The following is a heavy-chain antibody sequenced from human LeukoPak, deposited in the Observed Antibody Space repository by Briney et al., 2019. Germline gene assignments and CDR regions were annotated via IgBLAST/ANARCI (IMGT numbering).Heavy chain of an antibody. Sequence: GGSLRLSCTASGFFFGDYAMSWFRQAPGKGLEWVGFIRSNPYGGTTEYAASVRGRFAISRDDSNSIAYLQMNSLKTEDIGVYYCARGWRDSGFDWGQGTLVTVSS. CDR2: IRSNPYGGTT. CDR1: GFFFGDYA. D-gene: IGHD2-15*01. CDR3: ARGWRDSGFD. J-gene: IGHJ4*02. V-gene: IGHV3-49*03.